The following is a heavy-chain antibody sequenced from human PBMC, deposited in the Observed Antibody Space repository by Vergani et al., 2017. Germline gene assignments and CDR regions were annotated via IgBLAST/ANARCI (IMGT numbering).Heavy chain of an antibody. D-gene: IGHD2-15*01. J-gene: IGHJ3*02. CDR2: ISGSGGST. Sequence: EVQLLESGGGLVQPGGSLRLSCAASGFTFSSYAMSWVRQAPGKGLEWVSAISGSGGSTYYADSVKGRFTISRDNSKNTLYLQMNSLRAEDTAVYYCARDRDYSGAFDIWGQGTRVTVSS. CDR1: GFTFSSYA. CDR3: ARDRDYSGAFDI. V-gene: IGHV3-23*01.